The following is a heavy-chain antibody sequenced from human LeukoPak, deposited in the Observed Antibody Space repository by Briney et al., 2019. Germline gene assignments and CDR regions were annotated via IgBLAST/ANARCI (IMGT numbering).Heavy chain of an antibody. V-gene: IGHV3-74*03. D-gene: IGHD5-12*01. Sequence: GGSLRLSCVASGFTFIDYWMYWARQVPGKGLVWVSRIDTDGSTTTYADSVKGRFTVSRDNAKSTLYLQMNSLRAEDTAVYFCARSLLGVDNFWGQGAPVTVSS. CDR3: ARSLLGVDNF. CDR1: GFTFIDYW. J-gene: IGHJ4*02. CDR2: IDTDGSTT.